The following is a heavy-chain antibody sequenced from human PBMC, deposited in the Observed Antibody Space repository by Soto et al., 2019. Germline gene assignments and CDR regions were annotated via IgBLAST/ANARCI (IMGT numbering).Heavy chain of an antibody. J-gene: IGHJ4*02. CDR2: IIPIFGTA. Sequence: SVKVSCKASGGTFSSYAISWVRQAPGQGLEWMGGIIPIFGTANYAQKFQGRVTITADESTSTAYMELSSLRSEDTAVYYCASGKQPGYSSGWFPTYFDYWGQGTLVTVSS. CDR1: GGTFSSYA. V-gene: IGHV1-69*13. CDR3: ASGKQPGYSSGWFPTYFDY. D-gene: IGHD6-19*01.